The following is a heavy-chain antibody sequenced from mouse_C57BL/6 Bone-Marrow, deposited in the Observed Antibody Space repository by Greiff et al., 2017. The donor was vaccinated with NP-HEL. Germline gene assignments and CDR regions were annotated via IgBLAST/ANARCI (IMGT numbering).Heavy chain of an antibody. J-gene: IGHJ4*01. V-gene: IGHV5-15*01. CDR1: GFTFSDYG. CDR2: ISNLAYSI. Sequence: EVKVVESGGGLVQPGGSLKLSCAASGFTFSDYGMAWVRQAPRKGPEWVAFISNLAYSIYDADNVTGRFTISRENAKNTLYLEMSSLRSEDTAMYYCARPSYYGNYHYYAMDYWGQGTSVTVSS. CDR3: ARPSYYGNYHYYAMDY. D-gene: IGHD2-10*01.